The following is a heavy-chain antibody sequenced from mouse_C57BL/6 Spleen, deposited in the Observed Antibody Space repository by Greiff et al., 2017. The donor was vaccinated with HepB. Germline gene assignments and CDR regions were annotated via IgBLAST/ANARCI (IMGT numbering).Heavy chain of an antibody. J-gene: IGHJ2*01. Sequence: QVQLQQPGAELVRPGSSVKLSCKASGYTFTSYWMHWVKQRPIQGLEWIGNIDPSDSETHYNQKFKDKATLTIDKSSSTAYMQLSSLTSEDSAVYYCAREAGYSKRDFDYWGQGTTLTVSS. V-gene: IGHV1-52*01. CDR2: IDPSDSET. CDR1: GYTFTSYW. CDR3: AREAGYSKRDFDY. D-gene: IGHD2-5*01.